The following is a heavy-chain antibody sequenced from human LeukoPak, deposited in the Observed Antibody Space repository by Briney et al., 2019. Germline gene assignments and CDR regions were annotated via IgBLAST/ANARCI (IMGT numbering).Heavy chain of an antibody. CDR2: IYYSGST. J-gene: IGHJ4*02. Sequence: PSETLSLTCIVSGGSISSGGYYWSWIRQHPGKGLEWIGYIYYSGSTYYNPSLKSRVTISVDTSKNQFSLKLSSVTAADTAVYYCARVSLSSYDSSGTYFDYWGQGTLVTVSS. CDR3: ARVSLSSYDSSGTYFDY. CDR1: GGSISSGGYY. V-gene: IGHV4-31*03. D-gene: IGHD3-22*01.